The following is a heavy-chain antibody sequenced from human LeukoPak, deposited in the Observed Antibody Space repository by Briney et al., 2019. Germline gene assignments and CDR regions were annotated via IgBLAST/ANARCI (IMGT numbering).Heavy chain of an antibody. CDR1: GFTVSSNY. CDR2: IYSGGST. D-gene: IGHD3-22*01. J-gene: IGHJ4*02. Sequence: GGSLRLSCAASGFTVSSNYMSWVRQAPGKGLEWVSVIYSGGSTYYADSVKGRFTISRDNSKNTLYLQMNSLRAEDTAVYYCARVPYYYDSSGPDWYFDYWGQGTLVTVSS. V-gene: IGHV3-66*01. CDR3: ARVPYYYDSSGPDWYFDY.